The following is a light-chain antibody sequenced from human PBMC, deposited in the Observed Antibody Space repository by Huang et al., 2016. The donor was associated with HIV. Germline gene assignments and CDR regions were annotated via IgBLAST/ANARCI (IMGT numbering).Light chain of an antibody. CDR1: MSISSN. J-gene: IGKJ1*01. CDR2: GAF. V-gene: IGKV3-15*01. Sequence: EVVMTQSPATLSVSPGERATLSCRASMSISSNLAWYQQKRGQAPRLLIYGAFTRATDIPDRISSSGSETEFTLTISGLQSEDFAVYFCQQYDNWPRTFGQGTKVDIK. CDR3: QQYDNWPRT.